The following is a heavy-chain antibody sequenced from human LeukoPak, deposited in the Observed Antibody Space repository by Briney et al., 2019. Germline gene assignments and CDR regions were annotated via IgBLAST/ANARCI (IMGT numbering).Heavy chain of an antibody. CDR1: GDSISRSSYY. J-gene: IGHJ3*02. V-gene: IGHV4-39*01. CDR3: ARRGGALFGNAFDI. CDR2: IYYSGST. D-gene: IGHD3-16*01. Sequence: SETLSLTCTVSGDSISRSSYYWGWIRQPPGKGLESIGGIYYSGSTYYNPSLKSRVTISVDRSKNQFFLKLSSVTAADTAVYYCARRGGALFGNAFDIWGQGTMVTVSS.